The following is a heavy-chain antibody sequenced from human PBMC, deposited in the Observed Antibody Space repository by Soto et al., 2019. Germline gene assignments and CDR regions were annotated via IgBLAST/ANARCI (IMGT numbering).Heavy chain of an antibody. CDR2: ISGSGGST. CDR1: GFTFSSYA. V-gene: IGHV3-23*01. J-gene: IGHJ4*02. D-gene: IGHD3-22*01. Sequence: VGSLRLSCAASGFTFSSYAMSWVRQAPGKGLEWVSAISGSGGSTYYADSVKGRFTISRDNSKNTLYLQMNSLRAEDTAVYYCAKAPPDYYDSSGYSALDYWGQGTLVTVSS. CDR3: AKAPPDYYDSSGYSALDY.